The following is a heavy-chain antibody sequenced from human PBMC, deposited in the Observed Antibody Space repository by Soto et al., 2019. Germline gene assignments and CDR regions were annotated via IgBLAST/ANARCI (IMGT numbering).Heavy chain of an antibody. Sequence: ASVKVSCKASGYTFTSYGISWVRQAPGQGLEWMGWISAYNGNTNYAQKLQGRVTMTTDTSTSTAYMELRSLRSDDTAVYYCARRSAPVGATTPLWYYYGMDVWGQGTTVTVSS. CDR3: ARRSAPVGATTPLWYYYGMDV. CDR2: ISAYNGNT. D-gene: IGHD1-26*01. V-gene: IGHV1-18*01. J-gene: IGHJ6*02. CDR1: GYTFTSYG.